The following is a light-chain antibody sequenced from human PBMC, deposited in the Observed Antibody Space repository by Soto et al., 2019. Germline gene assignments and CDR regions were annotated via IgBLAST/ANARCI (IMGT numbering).Light chain of an antibody. CDR2: DVS. J-gene: IGLJ1*01. V-gene: IGLV2-14*01. CDR3: SSYTSSSTPLD. Sequence: QSVLTQPASVSGSPGQSITISCTGTSSDVSGYNYVSWYQQHPGKAPKLMSYDVSNRPSGVSNRFSGSKSGNTASLTISGLQAEDEADYYCSSYTSSSTPLDFGTGTELTVL. CDR1: SSDVSGYNY.